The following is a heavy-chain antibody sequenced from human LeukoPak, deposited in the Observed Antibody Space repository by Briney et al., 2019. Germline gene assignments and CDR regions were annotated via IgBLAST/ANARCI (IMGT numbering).Heavy chain of an antibody. CDR3: ARDLEMATTLYWYFDL. D-gene: IGHD5-24*01. CDR1: GYTFTGYY. V-gene: IGHV1-2*02. CDR2: INPNSGGT. Sequence: ASVKVSCKASGYTFTGYYMHWVRQAPGQGLEWMGWINPNSGGTNYAQQFQGRVTISADESTNTAYMELSSQRSEDTAVYYCARDLEMATTLYWYFDLWGRGTLVTVSS. J-gene: IGHJ2*01.